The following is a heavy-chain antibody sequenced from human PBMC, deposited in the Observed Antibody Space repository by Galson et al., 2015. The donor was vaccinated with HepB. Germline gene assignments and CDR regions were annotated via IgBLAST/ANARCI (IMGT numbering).Heavy chain of an antibody. D-gene: IGHD3-10*02. V-gene: IGHV3-33*06. J-gene: IGHJ4*02. CDR1: GFTFSRYG. CDR3: AKGPLTSVRGAGHCDS. Sequence: SLRLSCAASGFTFSRYGMHWVRQAPGKGLEWVAVIWFDGSKNFYADSVKGRFTISRDNSKSALYLQMDSLRAEDTAVYYCAKGPLTSVRGAGHCDSWGQGTLVTVSA. CDR2: IWFDGSKN.